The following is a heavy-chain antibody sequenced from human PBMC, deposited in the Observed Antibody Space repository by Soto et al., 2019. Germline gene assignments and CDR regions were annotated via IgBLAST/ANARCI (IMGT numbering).Heavy chain of an antibody. CDR2: IYYSGST. CDR3: ARQGPHGANWVRYFDS. Sequence: QLQLQESGPGLVKPSETLSLTCTVSGGSISSSSYYWGWIRQPPGKGLEWIGSIYYSGSTYYNPSLTSRVTISVDTSKNQFSLKLSSVTAADTAVYYCARQGPHGANWVRYFDSWGQGTLVTVSS. CDR1: GGSISSSSYY. J-gene: IGHJ4*02. D-gene: IGHD7-27*01. V-gene: IGHV4-39*01.